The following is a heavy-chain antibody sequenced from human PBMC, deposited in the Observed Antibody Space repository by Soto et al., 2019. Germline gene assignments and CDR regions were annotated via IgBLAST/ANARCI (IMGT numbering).Heavy chain of an antibody. V-gene: IGHV1-8*01. D-gene: IGHD3-10*01. CDR3: ARGYGSYFDY. CDR1: GYTFTSYD. CDR2: MNPNNGAT. Sequence: QVQLVQSGAEVKKPGASVKVSCKPSGYTFTSYDINWVRQATGQGPEWMGWMNPNNGATGYAQKFQGRVTMTRDTSMTTAYMELSSLRSEDTAVDYWARGYGSYFDYWGQGSLVTVSS. J-gene: IGHJ4*02.